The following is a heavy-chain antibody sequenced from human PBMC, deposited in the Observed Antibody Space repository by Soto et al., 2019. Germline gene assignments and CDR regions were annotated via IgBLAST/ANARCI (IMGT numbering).Heavy chain of an antibody. V-gene: IGHV4-30-2*01. Sequence: QLQLQESGSGLVKPSQTLSLTCAVSGGSISSGGYSWSWIRQPPGKGLEWIGYIYHSGSTYYNPSLKSRVTISVDRSKNQSSLKLSSVTAADTAVYYCARATDYGEQRFDYWGQGTLVTVSS. CDR1: GGSISSGGYS. D-gene: IGHD4-17*01. CDR3: ARATDYGEQRFDY. J-gene: IGHJ4*02. CDR2: IYHSGST.